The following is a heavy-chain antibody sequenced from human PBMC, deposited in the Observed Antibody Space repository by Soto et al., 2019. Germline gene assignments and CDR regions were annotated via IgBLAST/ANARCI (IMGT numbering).Heavy chain of an antibody. D-gene: IGHD3-22*01. Sequence: ASVKVSCKASGYTFTSYGISWVRQAPGQGLEWMGWISAYNGNTNYAQKLQGRVTMTTDTSTGTAYMELRSLRSDDTAVYYCARDWAYYYDSSAPPFGYWGQGTLVTVSS. CDR3: ARDWAYYYDSSAPPFGY. V-gene: IGHV1-18*01. J-gene: IGHJ4*02. CDR2: ISAYNGNT. CDR1: GYTFTSYG.